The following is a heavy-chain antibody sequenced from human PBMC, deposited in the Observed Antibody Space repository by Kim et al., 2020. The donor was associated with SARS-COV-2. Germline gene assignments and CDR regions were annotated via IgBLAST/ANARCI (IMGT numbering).Heavy chain of an antibody. D-gene: IGHD3-16*02. Sequence: GGSLRLSCAASGFTFSSYGMHWVRQAPGKGLEWVAVIWYDGSNKYYADSVKGRYTISRDNSKNTLYLQMNSLRAEDTAVYYCAKDGGRDGYDYIWGSYRPNYYYYGMDVWGQGNTVTVSS. V-gene: IGHV3-33*06. CDR1: GFTFSSYG. J-gene: IGHJ6*02. CDR2: IWYDGSNK. CDR3: AKDGGRDGYDYIWGSYRPNYYYYGMDV.